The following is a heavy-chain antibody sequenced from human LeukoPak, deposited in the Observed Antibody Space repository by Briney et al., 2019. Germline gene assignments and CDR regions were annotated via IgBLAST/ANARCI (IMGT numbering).Heavy chain of an antibody. V-gene: IGHV4-59*01. CDR2: IYDSGST. CDR1: GGSISSYY. D-gene: IGHD3-22*01. Sequence: SETLSLTCTVSGGSISSYYWSWIRQPPGKGLEWIGYIYDSGSTNYNPSLKSRVTISVDTSKNQFSLKLSSVTAADTAVFYCASLTTADAFDIWGQGTMVAVSS. J-gene: IGHJ3*02. CDR3: ASLTTADAFDI.